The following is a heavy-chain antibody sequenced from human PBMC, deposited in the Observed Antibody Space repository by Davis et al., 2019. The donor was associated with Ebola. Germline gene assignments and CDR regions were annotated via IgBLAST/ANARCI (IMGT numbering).Heavy chain of an antibody. CDR1: GYTFTSYD. V-gene: IGHV1-8*01. J-gene: IGHJ1*01. CDR2: MKPNSGNT. Sequence: ASVQVSCNASGYTFTSYDINWVRQATGQGLEWMGWMKPNSGNTGYAQKFQGRVTMTRNTSISTAYMELSSLRSEDTAVYYCARGSSSWALGPDWGQGTLVTASS. D-gene: IGHD6-13*01. CDR3: ARGSSSWALGPD.